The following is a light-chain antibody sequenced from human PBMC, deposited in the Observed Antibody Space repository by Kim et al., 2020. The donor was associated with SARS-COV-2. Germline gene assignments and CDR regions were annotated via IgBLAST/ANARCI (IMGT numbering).Light chain of an antibody. J-gene: IGLJ3*02. CDR3: QTWDTGIRV. Sequence: ASVKLTCTLSRGHSSYAIAWHQQHPEKGPRYLMKVNSDGSHTKGDGIPDRFSGSRSGAERYLTISSLQSEDEADYYCQTWDTGIRVFGGGAQLPS. CDR1: RGHSSYA. V-gene: IGLV4-69*01. CDR2: VNSDGSH.